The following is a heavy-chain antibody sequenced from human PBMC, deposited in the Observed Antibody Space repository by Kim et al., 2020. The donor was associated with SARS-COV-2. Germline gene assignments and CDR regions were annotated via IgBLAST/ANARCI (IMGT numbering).Heavy chain of an antibody. J-gene: IGHJ4*02. V-gene: IGHV3-23*01. CDR3: AKLVVGGTASDY. Sequence: YYAASVRGRFTISRDNSKNTVYLQMNSLRAEDTAIYYCAKLVVGGTASDYWGQGTLVTVSS. D-gene: IGHD1-26*01.